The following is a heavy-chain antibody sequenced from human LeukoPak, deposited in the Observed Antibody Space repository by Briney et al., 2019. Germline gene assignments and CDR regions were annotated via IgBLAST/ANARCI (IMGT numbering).Heavy chain of an antibody. V-gene: IGHV3-73*01. CDR2: IGSGAKSYAT. J-gene: IGHJ4*02. D-gene: IGHD3-22*01. Sequence: PGGSLRLSCAASGSTFSGSAMHWVRQAPGKGLEWVGQIGSGAKSYATAYAASVKGRFTISRDNSKNTLYLQMNSLRAEDTAVYYCAKDRYYYDSSGYYYFDYWGQGTLVTVSS. CDR3: AKDRYYYDSSGYYYFDY. CDR1: GSTFSGSA.